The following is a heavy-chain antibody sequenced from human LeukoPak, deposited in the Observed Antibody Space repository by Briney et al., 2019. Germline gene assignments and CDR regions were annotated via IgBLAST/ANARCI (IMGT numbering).Heavy chain of an antibody. CDR2: VSGRGGST. CDR1: GFTFSSYA. Sequence: GGSLRLCCAASGFTFSSYAMSWVRQAPGRGLEWVSGVSGRGGSTYYADSVKGRLTISRDNSKNTLYLQMNSLRAEDTAVYYCATGGSGRMPYDTPRYWGQGTLVTVSS. J-gene: IGHJ4*02. CDR3: ATGGSGRMPYDTPRY. V-gene: IGHV3-23*01. D-gene: IGHD3-22*01.